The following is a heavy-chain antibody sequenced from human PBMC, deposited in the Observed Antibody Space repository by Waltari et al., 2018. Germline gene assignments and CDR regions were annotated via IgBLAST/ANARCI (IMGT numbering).Heavy chain of an antibody. CDR2: IHSGGNT. CDR3: AKDRSYGHSLAN. CDR1: GFDDGSSY. J-gene: IGHJ4*02. Sequence: EVQLVESGGGLLQRGGSLRLSCAGSGFDDGSSYMNWVRQAPGKGLEWVSGIHSGGNTYYADSVKGRFTISRDNSKNTLYLQMNSLRAEDTAVYYCAKDRSYGHSLANWGQGTLVTVSS. D-gene: IGHD4-17*01. V-gene: IGHV3-53*01.